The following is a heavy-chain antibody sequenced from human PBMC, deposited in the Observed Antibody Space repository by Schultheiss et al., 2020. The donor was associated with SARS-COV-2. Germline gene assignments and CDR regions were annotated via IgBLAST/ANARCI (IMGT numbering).Heavy chain of an antibody. D-gene: IGHD2-8*01. CDR3: ARFYCTNGVCYFDY. CDR1: GGSISRYY. CDR2: INHSGST. Sequence: SETLSLTCTLSGGSISRYYWSWIRQPPGKGLEWIGEINHSGSTNYNPSLKSRVTISVDTSKNQFSLKLSSVTAADTAVYYCARFYCTNGVCYFDYWGQGTLVTVSS. J-gene: IGHJ4*02. V-gene: IGHV4-34*01.